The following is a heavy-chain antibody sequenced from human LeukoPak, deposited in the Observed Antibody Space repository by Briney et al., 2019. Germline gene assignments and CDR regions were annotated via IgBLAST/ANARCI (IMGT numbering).Heavy chain of an antibody. J-gene: IGHJ4*02. CDR3: ARDCGYSSSSMGY. D-gene: IGHD6-6*01. Sequence: GGSLRLSCAASGFTFSSYGMHWVRQAPGKGLEWVAVIWYDGSNKYYADSVKGRFAISRDNSKNTLYLQMNSLRAEDTAVYYCARDCGYSSSSMGYWGQGTLVTVSS. V-gene: IGHV3-33*01. CDR2: IWYDGSNK. CDR1: GFTFSSYG.